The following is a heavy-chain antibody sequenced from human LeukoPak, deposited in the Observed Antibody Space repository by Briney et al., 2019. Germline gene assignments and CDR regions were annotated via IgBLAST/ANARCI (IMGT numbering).Heavy chain of an antibody. J-gene: IGHJ5*02. CDR1: GGSIASSSYY. Sequence: SETLSLTCTVSGGSIASSSYYWGWIRQPPGKGLEWIGSIYHSGTTYYNPSLKSRVTISVDTSKNQFSLKLSSVTAADTAVYYCAREFGRRSSALNWFDPWGQGTLVTVSS. D-gene: IGHD1-26*01. CDR3: AREFGRRSSALNWFDP. CDR2: IYHSGTT. V-gene: IGHV4-39*07.